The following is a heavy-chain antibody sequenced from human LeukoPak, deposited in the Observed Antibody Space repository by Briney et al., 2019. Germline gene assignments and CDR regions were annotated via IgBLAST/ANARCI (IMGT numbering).Heavy chain of an antibody. CDR2: INTVSSTI. Sequence: GGSLRLSCAASGFTFSYYTMNWVRQAPGKGLEWVSYINTVSSTIDYADSVKGRFTISRDNAKNSLYLEMNSLRAEDTAVYYCARAYSNSAGTFDIWGQGTMVTVSS. CDR3: ARAYSNSAGTFDI. D-gene: IGHD6-6*01. CDR1: GFTFSYYT. J-gene: IGHJ3*02. V-gene: IGHV3-48*01.